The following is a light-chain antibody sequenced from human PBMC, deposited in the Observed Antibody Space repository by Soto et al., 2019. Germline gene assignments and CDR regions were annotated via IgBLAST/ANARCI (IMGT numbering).Light chain of an antibody. J-gene: IGKJ5*01. CDR2: GAS. CDR3: QQYGSSPPIT. Sequence: EIVLTQSPGTLSLSPGERATLSCRASQSVSSSYLAWYQQKPGQAPKLLIYGASSSATGIRERFSGSGSGTEFTLTISSLEPEDFAVYYCQQYGSSPPITFGQGTRLEIK. V-gene: IGKV3-20*01. CDR1: QSVSSSY.